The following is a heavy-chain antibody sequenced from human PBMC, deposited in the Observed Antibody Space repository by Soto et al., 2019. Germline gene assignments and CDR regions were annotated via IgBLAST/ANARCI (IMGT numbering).Heavy chain of an antibody. CDR3: EKSVGWYAIDS. V-gene: IGHV4-4*02. D-gene: IGHD6-19*01. CDR2: MLHSGAT. J-gene: IGHJ4*02. CDR1: GVSISTSNW. Sequence: QVQLQESGPGLVKPSGTLSLTCAVSGVSISTSNWWGWVRQSPGKGLEWIGDMLHSGATNYNPSLKSRVTISVDKSKNQFSLKLNSVTAADTAVYYCEKSVGWYAIDSWGQGTLVSVSS.